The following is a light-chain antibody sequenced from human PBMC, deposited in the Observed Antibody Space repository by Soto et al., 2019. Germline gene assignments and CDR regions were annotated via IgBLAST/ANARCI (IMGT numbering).Light chain of an antibody. CDR1: VLTKKY. CDR2: KDS. J-gene: IGLJ2*01. Sequence: SYELTQPSSVSVSPGQTARITCSGDVLTKKYARWFQQKAGQAPVLVISKDSERPSGIPERFSGSSSGTTVTLTISGAQVEDEADYDCDSAADNNLRVFGGGTKLTVL. CDR3: DSAADNNLRV. V-gene: IGLV3-27*01.